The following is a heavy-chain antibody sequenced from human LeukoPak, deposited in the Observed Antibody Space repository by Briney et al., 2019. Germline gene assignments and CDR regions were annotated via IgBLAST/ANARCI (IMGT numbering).Heavy chain of an antibody. Sequence: GGSLRLSCAASGVTFSSYAMHWVRQGPGKGLEWVAAISYDGRNKYYADSVKGRFTISRDNSKNTLYLQMNSLRVEDTAVYYCAKGLFYWGQGTLVTVSS. V-gene: IGHV3-30*04. CDR2: ISYDGRNK. CDR1: GVTFSSYA. J-gene: IGHJ4*02. D-gene: IGHD2-15*01. CDR3: AKGLFY.